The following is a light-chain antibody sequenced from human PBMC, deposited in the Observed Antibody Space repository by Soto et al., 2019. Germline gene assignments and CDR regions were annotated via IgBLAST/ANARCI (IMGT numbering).Light chain of an antibody. Sequence: SYELTQPPSVSEAPGQTARITCVGNNIGDKTVHWYQQRPGQAPVMVVYDDTDRPSGIPERFSGSNFGGTATLTITTVEAGDEADYYCQVWSATGDSVVFGGGTKVTVL. CDR2: DDT. V-gene: IGLV3-21*02. J-gene: IGLJ2*01. CDR3: QVWSATGDSVV. CDR1: NIGDKT.